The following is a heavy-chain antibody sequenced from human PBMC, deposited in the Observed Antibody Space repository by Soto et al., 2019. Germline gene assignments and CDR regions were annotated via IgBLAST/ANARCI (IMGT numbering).Heavy chain of an antibody. CDR3: ASIPTFMVLTPRDF. Sequence: EVQFLESGGGLVQPGGSLRLSCATSGLDFRGFSMNWVRQAPGKGLEWVSSIGISSTITYYADSVKGRFTISRDNSKRTLYLQMDSLTVEDTAFYYCASIPTFMVLTPRDFWGRGTLVTVSA. J-gene: IGHJ4*02. CDR1: GLDFRGFS. D-gene: IGHD2-21*02. CDR2: IGISSTIT. V-gene: IGHV3-23*05.